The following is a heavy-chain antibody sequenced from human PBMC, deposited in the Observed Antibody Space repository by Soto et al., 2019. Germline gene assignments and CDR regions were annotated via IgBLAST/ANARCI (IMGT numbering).Heavy chain of an antibody. Sequence: VQLVESGGGVVRPGRSLRLSCAASGFTFSDYAMHWVRQAPGKGLEWVAVVSHDGRNTHYADSVKGRFTISRDSSKNTVFLEMTSLRAEDTAVYYSAKGGRQWLVTSDFNYWGQGALVTVSS. CDR3: AKGGRQWLVTSDFNY. D-gene: IGHD6-19*01. V-gene: IGHV3-30*18. J-gene: IGHJ4*02. CDR2: VSHDGRNT. CDR1: GFTFSDYA.